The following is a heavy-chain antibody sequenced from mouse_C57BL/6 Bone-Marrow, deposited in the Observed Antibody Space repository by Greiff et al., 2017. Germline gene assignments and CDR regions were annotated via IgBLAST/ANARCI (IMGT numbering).Heavy chain of an antibody. D-gene: IGHD3-1*01. Sequence: EVMLVESGGDLVKPGGSLKLSCAASGFTFSSYGMSWVRQTPDKRLAWVATISSGGSYTYYPDSVKGRFTISRDNAKNTLYLQMSSLKSEDTAMYYCAKRGYPWFAYWGQGTLVTVSA. J-gene: IGHJ3*01. V-gene: IGHV5-6*02. CDR3: AKRGYPWFAY. CDR1: GFTFSSYG. CDR2: ISSGGSYT.